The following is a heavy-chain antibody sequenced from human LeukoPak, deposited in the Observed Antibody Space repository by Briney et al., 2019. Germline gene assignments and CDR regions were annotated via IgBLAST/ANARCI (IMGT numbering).Heavy chain of an antibody. V-gene: IGHV3-23*01. J-gene: IGHJ4*02. CDR3: AKWVVPAEGYFDD. D-gene: IGHD2-2*01. CDR1: GFTFSSYP. Sequence: GGSLRLSCAASGFTFSSYPMSWVRQAPGKGLKWVSAISGSGCSTYYADSVKGRFTISRDNSKNTLYLQMNSLRAEDTAVYYCAKWVVPAEGYFDDWGQGTLVTVSS. CDR2: ISGSGCST.